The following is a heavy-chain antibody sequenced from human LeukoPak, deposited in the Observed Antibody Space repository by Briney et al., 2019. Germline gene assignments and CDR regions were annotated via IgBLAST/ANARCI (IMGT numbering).Heavy chain of an antibody. J-gene: IGHJ6*02. D-gene: IGHD3-10*01. Sequence: ASVKVSCKASGYTFTSYGISWVRQAPGQGLEWMGWISAYNGNTNYAQKLQGRVTMTTDTSTSTAYMELRSLRSDDTAVYYCARDKGSYYWEDDYYYGMDVWGQGTTVTVSS. CDR3: ARDKGSYYWEDDYYYGMDV. CDR2: ISAYNGNT. CDR1: GYTFTSYG. V-gene: IGHV1-18*01.